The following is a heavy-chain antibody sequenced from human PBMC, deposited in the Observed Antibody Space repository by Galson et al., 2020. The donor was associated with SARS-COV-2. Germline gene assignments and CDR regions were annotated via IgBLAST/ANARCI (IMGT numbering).Heavy chain of an antibody. CDR1: GFTFSSYS. D-gene: IGHD4-17*01. Sequence: GESLKISCAASGFTFSSYSMNWVRQAPGKGLEWVSSISSSSSYIYYADSVKGRFTISRDNAKNSLYLQMNSLRAEDTAVYYCARVHENDYGDYVSYYYYGMDVWGQGTTVTVSS. CDR3: ARVHENDYGDYVSYYYYGMDV. CDR2: ISSSSSYI. J-gene: IGHJ6*02. V-gene: IGHV3-21*01.